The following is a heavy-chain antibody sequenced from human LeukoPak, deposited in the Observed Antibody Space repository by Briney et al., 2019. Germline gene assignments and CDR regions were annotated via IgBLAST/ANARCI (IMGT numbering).Heavy chain of an antibody. CDR3: ARELGAFDI. J-gene: IGHJ3*02. CDR1: GFTFSSYE. D-gene: IGHD7-27*01. V-gene: IGHV3-21*01. CDR2: ISSSSSYI. Sequence: PGGSLRLSCAASGFTFSSYEMNWVRQAPGKGLEWVSSISSSSSYIYYADSLKGRFTISRDNAKNSLYLQMNSLRAEDTAVYYCARELGAFDIWGQGTMVTVSS.